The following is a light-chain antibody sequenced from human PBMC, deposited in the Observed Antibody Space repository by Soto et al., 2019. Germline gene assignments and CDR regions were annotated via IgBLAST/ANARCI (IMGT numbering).Light chain of an antibody. CDR2: GAS. CDR3: QHYNSYSEA. CDR1: QSLSSS. Sequence: EIVMTQSPATLSVSPGEGATLSCRASQSLSSSLAWYQQKPGQAPRLLIYGASTRATGIPARFSGSGSGTEFTLTISSLQSEDFAVYYCQHYNSYSEAFGQGTKVDIK. J-gene: IGKJ1*01. V-gene: IGKV3-15*01.